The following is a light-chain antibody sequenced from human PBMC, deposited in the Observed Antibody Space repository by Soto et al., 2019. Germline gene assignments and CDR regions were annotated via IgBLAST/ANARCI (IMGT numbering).Light chain of an antibody. J-gene: IGLJ2*01. Sequence: QSVLTQPPSVSGAPGQRVTISCTGNSSNIGTYAVHWYQQLPRTAPKVLIYGNTKRPSGVPDRFSASKSGTSASLAITGLQPEDEADYYCQSYDSNLGVVVFGGGTKVTVL. CDR2: GNT. CDR3: QSYDSNLGVVV. CDR1: SSNIGTYA. V-gene: IGLV1-40*01.